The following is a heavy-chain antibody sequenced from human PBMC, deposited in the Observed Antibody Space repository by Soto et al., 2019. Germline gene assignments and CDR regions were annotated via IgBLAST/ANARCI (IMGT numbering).Heavy chain of an antibody. Sequence: GASVKVSCKVSGSRFSNYAISWVRQAPGHGLEWLGRIIPIFNSTKYAQSFQGRVTITADKSTSTASLELSSLRSDDTAVYYCAREGRGKKAGYNGLVSLGYWGQGTLVTVSS. J-gene: IGHJ4*02. CDR2: IIPIFNST. CDR1: GSRFSNYA. V-gene: IGHV1-69*06. D-gene: IGHD2-2*02. CDR3: AREGRGKKAGYNGLVSLGY.